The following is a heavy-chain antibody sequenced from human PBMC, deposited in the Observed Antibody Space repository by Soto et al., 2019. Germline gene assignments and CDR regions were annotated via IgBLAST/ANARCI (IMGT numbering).Heavy chain of an antibody. V-gene: IGHV4-4*07. J-gene: IGHJ4*02. D-gene: IGHD3-3*01. CDR2: IYATGRT. CDR1: GASISGFY. CDR3: ARDFAYFDS. Sequence: KAPETLSLTCTVSGASISGFYWSWIRKSAGKGLEWIGRIYATGRTSYNPSLKSRVSISMDTSKNQFSLNLDSVTAADTAVYFCARDFAYFDSWGQGTLVTVSS.